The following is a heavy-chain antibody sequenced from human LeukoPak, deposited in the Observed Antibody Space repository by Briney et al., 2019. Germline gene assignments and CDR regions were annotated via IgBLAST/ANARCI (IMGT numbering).Heavy chain of an antibody. D-gene: IGHD1-1*01. CDR3: ARDYQVTTGGNWFDP. Sequence: GASVKVSCKASGYTFTSYDINWVRQATGQGLEWMGWMNPNSGNTGYAQKFQGRVTMTRNTSISTAYMELSSLRSEDTAVYYCARDYQVTTGGNWFDPWGQGTLVTVSS. CDR1: GYTFTSYD. CDR2: MNPNSGNT. V-gene: IGHV1-8*01. J-gene: IGHJ5*02.